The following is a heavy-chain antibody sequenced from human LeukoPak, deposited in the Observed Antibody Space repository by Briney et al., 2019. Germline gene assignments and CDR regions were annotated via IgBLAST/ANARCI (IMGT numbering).Heavy chain of an antibody. Sequence: GGSLRLSCAASGLTFSSYSMNWVRQAPGKGLEWVSSISSSSSYIYYADSVKGRFTISRDNAKNSLYLQMNSLRAEDTAVYYCARDLTRDCSSTSCTTYYYYYMDVWGKGTTVTVSS. CDR1: GLTFSSYS. V-gene: IGHV3-21*01. CDR3: ARDLTRDCSSTSCTTYYYYYMDV. D-gene: IGHD2-2*01. CDR2: ISSSSSYI. J-gene: IGHJ6*03.